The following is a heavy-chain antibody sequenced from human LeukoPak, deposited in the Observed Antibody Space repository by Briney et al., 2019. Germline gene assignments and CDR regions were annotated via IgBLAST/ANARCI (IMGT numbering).Heavy chain of an antibody. Sequence: ASVKVSRKASGYTFTSYYMHWVRQAPGQGLEWMGIINPSGGSTSYAQKFQGRVTMTRDTSTSTVYMELSSLRSEDTAVYYCARRGYSYGFDYWGQGTLVTVSS. CDR2: INPSGGST. V-gene: IGHV1-46*01. CDR1: GYTFTSYY. CDR3: ARRGYSYGFDY. J-gene: IGHJ4*02. D-gene: IGHD5-18*01.